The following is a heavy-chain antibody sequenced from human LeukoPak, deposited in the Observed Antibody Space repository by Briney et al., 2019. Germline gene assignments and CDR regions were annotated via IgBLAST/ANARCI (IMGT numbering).Heavy chain of an antibody. CDR1: GFTFSSYS. V-gene: IGHV3-21*01. CDR2: ISSSSSYI. CDR3: ARDLGPVWFGELYFDY. J-gene: IGHJ4*02. D-gene: IGHD3-10*01. Sequence: PGGSLRLSCAASGFTFSSYSMNWVRQAPGKGLEWVSSISSSSSYIYYADSVKGRFTISRDNAKNSLYLQINSLRAEDTAVYYCARDLGPVWFGELYFDYWGQGTLVTVSS.